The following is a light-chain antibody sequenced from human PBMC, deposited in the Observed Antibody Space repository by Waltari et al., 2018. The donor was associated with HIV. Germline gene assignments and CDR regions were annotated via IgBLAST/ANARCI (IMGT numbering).Light chain of an antibody. CDR2: EVS. CDR3: SFYGGSNILV. J-gene: IGLJ2*01. CDR1: RSDLGAYNS. Sequence: QSALTQPPSASGSPGQSVTIPCTGARSDLGAYNSLSWYQQRPGKAPKVIISEVSKRSSGVPNRFSGSTSGNTASLTVSGLQADDEAEYFCSFYGGSNILVFGGGTKLTVL. V-gene: IGLV2-8*01.